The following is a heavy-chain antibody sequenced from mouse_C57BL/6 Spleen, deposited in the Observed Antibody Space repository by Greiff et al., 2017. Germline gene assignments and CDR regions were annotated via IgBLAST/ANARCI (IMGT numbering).Heavy chain of an antibody. CDR3: ARQGGTDWYFDV. CDR1: GFTFSDYY. CDR2: ISNGGGST. V-gene: IGHV5-12*01. J-gene: IGHJ1*03. Sequence: EVMLVESGGGLVQPGGSLKLSCAASGFTFSDYYMYWVRQTPEKRLEWVAYISNGGGSTYYPDTVKGRFTISRDNAKNTLYLQMSRLKSEDTAMXYCARQGGTDWYFDVWGTGTTVTVSS. D-gene: IGHD4-1*01.